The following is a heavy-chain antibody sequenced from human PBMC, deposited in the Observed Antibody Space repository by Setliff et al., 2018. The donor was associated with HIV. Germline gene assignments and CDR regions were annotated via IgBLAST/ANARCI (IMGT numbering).Heavy chain of an antibody. CDR3: ARGWEGGMDY. CDR1: GYTFTRYF. CDR2: INPSGGST. D-gene: IGHD1-26*01. Sequence: KVSCKASGYTFTRYFMHCVRQAPGQGLEWLGMINPSGGSTWYAQKFQGRVTMTGDTSTNTLYMELSSLRSEDTAVYYCARGWEGGMDYWGQGTLVTVSS. J-gene: IGHJ4*02. V-gene: IGHV1-46*01.